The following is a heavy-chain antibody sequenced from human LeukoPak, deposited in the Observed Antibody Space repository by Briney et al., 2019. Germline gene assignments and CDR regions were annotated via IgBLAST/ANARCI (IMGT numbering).Heavy chain of an antibody. D-gene: IGHD3-22*01. Sequence: SETLSLTCTVSGGSITSHHWSWIRQPPGKGLEWIGNVYYSGTTIYNPSLKSRVTIAVDTAKNQFSLRLSSVTAADAAVYYCASDSSGYHWFDYWGQGTLVTVSS. CDR3: ASDSSGYHWFDY. CDR2: VYYSGTT. V-gene: IGHV4-59*11. CDR1: GGSITSHH. J-gene: IGHJ4*02.